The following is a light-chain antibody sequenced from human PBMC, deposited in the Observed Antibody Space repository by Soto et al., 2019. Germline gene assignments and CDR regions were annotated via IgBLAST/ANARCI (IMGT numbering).Light chain of an antibody. Sequence: EIVLTQSPGTLSLSPGERATLSCRASQSVSSSYLACYQQKPGQAPSLLIYGASSRATGIPDRFSGSGSGTDFTLTISRLEPEDFAVYFCQQYGSSPQTFGQGTKLEIK. V-gene: IGKV3-20*01. J-gene: IGKJ2*01. CDR2: GAS. CDR1: QSVSSSY. CDR3: QQYGSSPQT.